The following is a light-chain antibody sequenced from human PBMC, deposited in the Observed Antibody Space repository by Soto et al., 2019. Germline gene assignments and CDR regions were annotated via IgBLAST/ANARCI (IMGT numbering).Light chain of an antibody. Sequence: QPVLTQSPSASASLGASVKLTCTLSSGHISSAIAWHQQQPEKGPRFLMKVNSDGSQNKGDGIPDRFSGSSSGAERYLTISSLQSEDEADYCCPTWGTGLAVFGGGTQLTVL. CDR2: VNSDGSQ. CDR3: PTWGTGLAV. J-gene: IGLJ7*01. CDR1: SGHISSA. V-gene: IGLV4-69*01.